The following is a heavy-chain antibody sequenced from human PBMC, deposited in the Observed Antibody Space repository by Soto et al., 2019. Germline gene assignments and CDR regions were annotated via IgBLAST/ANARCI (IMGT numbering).Heavy chain of an antibody. CDR3: ASSGVGPKTLYSSSWYPDLWYVDL. Sequence: ASVKVSCKASGYTFTSYGISWVRQAPGQGLEWMGWISAYNGNTNYAQKLQGRVTMTTDTSTSTAYMELRSLRSDDTAVYYCASSGVGPKTLYSSSWYPDLWYVDLWG. CDR2: ISAYNGNT. CDR1: GYTFTSYG. V-gene: IGHV1-18*01. J-gene: IGHJ2*01. D-gene: IGHD6-13*01.